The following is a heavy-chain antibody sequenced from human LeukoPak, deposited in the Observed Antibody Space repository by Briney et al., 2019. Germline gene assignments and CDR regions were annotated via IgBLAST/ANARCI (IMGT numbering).Heavy chain of an antibody. Sequence: PSETLSLTCAVYGGSFSGYYWSRIRQPPGKGLERIGEINHSGSTNYNPSLKSRVTISVDTSKNQFSLKLSSVTAADTAVYYCARVEEVVITVWSRWFDPWGRGTLVTVSS. D-gene: IGHD3-22*01. CDR2: INHSGST. CDR3: ARVEEVVITVWSRWFDP. CDR1: GGSFSGYY. J-gene: IGHJ5*02. V-gene: IGHV4-34*01.